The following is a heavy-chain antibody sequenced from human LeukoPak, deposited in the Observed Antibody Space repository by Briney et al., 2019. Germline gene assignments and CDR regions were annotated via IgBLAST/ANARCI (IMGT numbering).Heavy chain of an antibody. CDR3: ARDTASDIAAAGTIDY. CDR2: ISSSSSYI. D-gene: IGHD6-13*01. Sequence: GGSLRLSCAASGFTFSSYSMNWVRQAPGKGLEWVSSISSSSSYIYYADSVKGRFTISRDNAKNSLYLQMNSLRAEDTAVYYCARDTASDIAAAGTIDYWGQGTLVTVSS. J-gene: IGHJ4*02. V-gene: IGHV3-21*01. CDR1: GFTFSSYS.